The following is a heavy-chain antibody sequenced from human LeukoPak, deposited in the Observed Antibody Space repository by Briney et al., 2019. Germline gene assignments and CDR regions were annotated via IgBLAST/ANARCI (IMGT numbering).Heavy chain of an antibody. V-gene: IGHV1-69*13. CDR1: GGTFSSYA. CDR2: IIPIFGTA. D-gene: IGHD3-10*01. Sequence: ASVKVSCKASGGTFSSYAISWVRQAPGQGLEWMGGIIPIFGTADYAQKFQGRVTITADESTSTAYMELNSRRSEDTAVYYYARDPSMIRGENTPYFDYWGQGTLVTVSS. CDR3: ARDPSMIRGENTPYFDY. J-gene: IGHJ4*02.